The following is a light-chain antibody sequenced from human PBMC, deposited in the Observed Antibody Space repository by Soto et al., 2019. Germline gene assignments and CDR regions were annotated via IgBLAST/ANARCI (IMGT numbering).Light chain of an antibody. V-gene: IGKV3-15*01. CDR3: HQYNNWAQT. CDR2: GAS. CDR1: QSGSSN. Sequence: EIVMTQSPATLSVSPGERATLSCRASQSGSSNLAWYQQKPGQAPRRLIYGASTRATGIPARFSGSGSGTEYTLTISSLQSEEFAVYYCHQYNNWAQTFGQGTKGEIK. J-gene: IGKJ1*01.